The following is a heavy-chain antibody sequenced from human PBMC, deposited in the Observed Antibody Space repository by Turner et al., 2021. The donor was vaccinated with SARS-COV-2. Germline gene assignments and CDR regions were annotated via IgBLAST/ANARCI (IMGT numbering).Heavy chain of an antibody. Sequence: QVQLVESGGGVVQPGRSLRLSCAASGFTFSSYGMHWVRQAPGKGLEWVAFILYDGSNKYYADSVKGRFTISRDNSKNTLYLQMNSLRAEDTAVYYCAKTHASYCSGGSCYSGYFDYWGQGTLVTVSS. CDR3: AKTHASYCSGGSCYSGYFDY. D-gene: IGHD2-15*01. V-gene: IGHV3-30*18. CDR1: GFTFSSYG. CDR2: ILYDGSNK. J-gene: IGHJ4*02.